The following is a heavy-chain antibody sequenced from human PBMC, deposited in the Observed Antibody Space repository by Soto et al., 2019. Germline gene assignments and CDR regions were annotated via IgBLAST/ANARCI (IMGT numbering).Heavy chain of an antibody. V-gene: IGHV4-59*01. CDR2: IYFSGST. J-gene: IGHJ6*02. CDR3: ARDYRSCSGGSRLGWDSYYGMDV. D-gene: IGHD2-15*01. CDR1: GGTISSYY. Sequence: SETLSLTCTVSGGTISSYYWSWIRQSPGKGLEWIGYIYFSGSTNYNPSLKSRVTISVDTSKNQFSLKVTSMTAADTAVYYCARDYRSCSGGSRLGWDSYYGMDVWGQGTTVTVSS.